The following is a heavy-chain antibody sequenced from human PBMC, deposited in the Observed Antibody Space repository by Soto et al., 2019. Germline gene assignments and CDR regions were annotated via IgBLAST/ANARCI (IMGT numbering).Heavy chain of an antibody. CDR2: TYYRSKWYN. Sequence: SQTLSLTCAISGDSVSSNNAAWNWIRQSPSRGLEWLGRTYYRSKWYNDYAVSVKSRITINPDTSKNQFSLQLNSVTPEDTAVYYCAREGLGYCSSTSCSRDNWFDPWGQGTLVTVSS. J-gene: IGHJ5*02. D-gene: IGHD2-2*01. V-gene: IGHV6-1*01. CDR1: GDSVSSNNAA. CDR3: AREGLGYCSSTSCSRDNWFDP.